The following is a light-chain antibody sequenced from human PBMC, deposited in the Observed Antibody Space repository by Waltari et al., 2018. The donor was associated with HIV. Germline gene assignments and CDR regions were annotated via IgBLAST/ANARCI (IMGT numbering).Light chain of an antibody. CDR1: SSDVGGYNS. Sequence: QSALTQPASVSGSPGQSITISCPGTSSDVGGYNSVSWYQQHPGKAPKLMIYEVNNRPSGVSNRFSGSKSGNRASLTIAGLQAEDEADYYCSSYTSTNTLVFGGGTKLTVL. J-gene: IGLJ3*02. V-gene: IGLV2-14*01. CDR2: EVN. CDR3: SSYTSTNTLV.